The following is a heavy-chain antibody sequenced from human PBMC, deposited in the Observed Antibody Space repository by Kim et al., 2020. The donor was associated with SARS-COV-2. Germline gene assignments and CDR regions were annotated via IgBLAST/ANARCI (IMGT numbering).Heavy chain of an antibody. CDR2: IQSAGST. CDR3: ARDSPDPYSSSAGYYYYYYIDV. J-gene: IGHJ6*03. CDR1: GITVSSNY. V-gene: IGHV3-66*01. Sequence: GGSLRLSCVASGITVSSNYMSWVRQAPGKGLEWVSVIQSAGSTYYADSVKGRFTISRDNSKNTLHLQMNNLRADDTAVYYCARDSPDPYSSSAGYYYYYYIDVWGKGTEVTVSS. D-gene: IGHD6-6*01.